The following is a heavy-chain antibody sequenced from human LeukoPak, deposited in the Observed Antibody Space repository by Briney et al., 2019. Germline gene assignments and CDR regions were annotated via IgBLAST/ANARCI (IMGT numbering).Heavy chain of an antibody. CDR2: IYSGGST. Sequence: GGSLRLSCAASGFSVTDNYMSWVRQAPGKGLEWVSVIYSGGSTYYADSVKGRFTISRDNAKNSLYLQMNSLRPEDTALYYCARCRHSYDSSGFPHYWGQGTLVTVSS. J-gene: IGHJ4*02. CDR3: ARCRHSYDSSGFPHY. D-gene: IGHD3-22*01. V-gene: IGHV3-53*01. CDR1: GFSVTDNY.